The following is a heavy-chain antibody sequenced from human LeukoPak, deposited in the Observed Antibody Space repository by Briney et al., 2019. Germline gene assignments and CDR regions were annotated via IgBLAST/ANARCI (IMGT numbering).Heavy chain of an antibody. CDR3: ARVASYLGYCSGGSCYSTRYYYYYMDV. CDR2: MNPNSGNT. D-gene: IGHD2-15*01. CDR1: GYTFTSYD. V-gene: IGHV1-8*03. J-gene: IGHJ6*03. Sequence: GASVKVSCKASGYTFTSYDINWVRQATGQGLEWMGWMNPNSGNTGYAQKFQGRVTITRNTSISTACMELSSLRSEDTAVYYCARVASYLGYCSGGSCYSTRYYYYYMDVWGKGTTVTVSS.